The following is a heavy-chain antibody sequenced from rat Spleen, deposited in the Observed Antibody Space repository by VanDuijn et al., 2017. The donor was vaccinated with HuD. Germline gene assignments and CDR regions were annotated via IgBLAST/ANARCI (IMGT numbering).Heavy chain of an antibody. CDR2: ISSAVTNT. V-gene: IGHV5-7*01. CDR1: GFTFSTFA. Sequence: EVQLVESGGCLVQPGRSLRLSCSASGFTFSTFAMAWVRQSPKKGLEWVATISSAVTNTYYPDSVKGRFAISRDNATSTLYLQMDSLRSEDTATYYCVRDGNNYWHFDFWGPGTMVTVSS. J-gene: IGHJ1*01. D-gene: IGHD1-12*02. CDR3: VRDGNNYWHFDF.